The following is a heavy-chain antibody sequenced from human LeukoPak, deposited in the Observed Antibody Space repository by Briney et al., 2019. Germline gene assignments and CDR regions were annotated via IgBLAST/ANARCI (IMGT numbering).Heavy chain of an antibody. V-gene: IGHV3-23*01. D-gene: IGHD3-22*01. J-gene: IGHJ4*02. CDR3: AKDRGHSGGYPLFDY. CDR1: GCTFSNYV. Sequence: GGSLRLSCVASGCTFSNYVMSWVRQAPAKGLEWVSLISRNSENTYYADSVKGRFTISRDDSKNTLYLQMSSLRADDAAIYYCAKDRGHSGGYPLFDYWGQGTLVTVSS. CDR2: ISRNSENT.